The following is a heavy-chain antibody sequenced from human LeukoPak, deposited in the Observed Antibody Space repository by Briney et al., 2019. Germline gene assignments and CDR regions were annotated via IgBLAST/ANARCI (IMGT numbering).Heavy chain of an antibody. D-gene: IGHD2-21*02. V-gene: IGHV4-34*01. J-gene: IGHJ4*02. CDR3: ARLGGDSYAFDY. CDR1: GGSFSGYY. Sequence: SETLSLTCAVYGGSFSGYYWSWIRQPPGKGLEWIGSIYHSGSTYYNPSLKSRVTISVDTSKNQFSLKLSSVTAADTAVYYCARLGGDSYAFDYWGQGTLVTVSS. CDR2: IYHSGST.